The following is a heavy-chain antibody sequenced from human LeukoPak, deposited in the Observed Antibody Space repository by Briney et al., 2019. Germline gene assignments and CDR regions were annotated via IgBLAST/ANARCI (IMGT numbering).Heavy chain of an antibody. Sequence: GGSLRLSRAASGFTVSSNYMSWVRQAPGKGLEWVSVIYSGGSTYYADSVKGRFTISRDNSKNTLYLQMNSLRAEDTAVYYCASTFYGDSPPYWGQGPLVAVSS. CDR1: GFTVSSNY. CDR3: ASTFYGDSPPY. V-gene: IGHV3-66*01. J-gene: IGHJ4*02. CDR2: IYSGGST. D-gene: IGHD4-17*01.